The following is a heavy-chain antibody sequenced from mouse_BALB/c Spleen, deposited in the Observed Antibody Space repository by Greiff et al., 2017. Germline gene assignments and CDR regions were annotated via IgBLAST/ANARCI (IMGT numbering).Heavy chain of an antibody. CDR3: ARDGYDPDY. V-gene: IGHV1S135*01. Sequence: EVQVVESGPELVKPGASVKVSCKASGYSFTDFYMYWVKQSHGKRLEWIGYIDPYTGGTSYNQKLKGKATLTVDKSSSTAFMHLNSLTSKDTAVYYCARDGYDPDYWGQGTTLTVSS. CDR1: GYSFTDFY. CDR2: IDPYTGGT. J-gene: IGHJ2*01. D-gene: IGHD2-2*01.